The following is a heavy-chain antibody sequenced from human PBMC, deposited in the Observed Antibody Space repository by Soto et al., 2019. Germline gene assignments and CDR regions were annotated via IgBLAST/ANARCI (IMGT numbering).Heavy chain of an antibody. V-gene: IGHV4-31*03. CDR1: GGSISSGGYY. Sequence: QVQLQESGPGLVKPSQTLSLTCTVSGGSISSGGYYWSWIRQHPGKGREWIGYIYYSGSTYYNPSLKSRVTISVDTSKNQFSLKLSSVTAADTAVYYCAREQAAAGRGYYGMDVWGQGTTVTVSS. D-gene: IGHD6-13*01. J-gene: IGHJ6*02. CDR2: IYYSGST. CDR3: AREQAAAGRGYYGMDV.